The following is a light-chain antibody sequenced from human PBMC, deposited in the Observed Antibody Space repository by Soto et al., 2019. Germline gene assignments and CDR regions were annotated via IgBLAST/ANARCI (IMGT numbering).Light chain of an antibody. CDR1: SSNIGSNT. CDR2: TNN. V-gene: IGLV1-44*01. Sequence: QSVLTQPPSASGTPGQRVTISCSGSSSNIGSNTVNWYQQLPGMAPKLLIYTNNQRPSGVTDRFSGSKSGTSASLAISGLQSEDEADYYCAAWDDSLIGVVFGGGTKLTVL. CDR3: AAWDDSLIGVV. J-gene: IGLJ2*01.